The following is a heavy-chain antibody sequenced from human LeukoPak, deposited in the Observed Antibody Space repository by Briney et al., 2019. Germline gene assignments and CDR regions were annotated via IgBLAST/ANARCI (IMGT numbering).Heavy chain of an antibody. J-gene: IGHJ6*03. CDR3: ARDSFPHYDFWSGYRYYYYYMDV. V-gene: IGHV4-59*01. Sequence: SETLSLTCTVSGGSISSYYWSWIRQPPGKGLEWIGYIYYSGSTNYNPSLKSRVTISVDTSKNQFSLKLSSVTAADTAVYYFARDSFPHYDFWSGYRYYYYYMDVWGKGTTVTVSS. CDR1: GGSISSYY. CDR2: IYYSGST. D-gene: IGHD3-3*01.